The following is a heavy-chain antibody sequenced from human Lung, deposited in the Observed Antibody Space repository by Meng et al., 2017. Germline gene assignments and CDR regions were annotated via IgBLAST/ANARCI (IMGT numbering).Heavy chain of an antibody. CDR3: VRRTYSSGWYFDY. V-gene: IGHV4-34*02. CDR2: IIDSGST. D-gene: IGHD6-19*01. J-gene: IGHJ4*02. Sequence: QVQLQQWGEGLLKLSETLSLTSAVYGGSFSGYYWSWIRQPPGKGLEWIGEIIDSGSTNYNPSLKSRVTISVDTSKNQFSLRVTSVTAADRAVYYCVRRTYSSGWYFDYWGQGTLVTVSS. CDR1: GGSFSGYY.